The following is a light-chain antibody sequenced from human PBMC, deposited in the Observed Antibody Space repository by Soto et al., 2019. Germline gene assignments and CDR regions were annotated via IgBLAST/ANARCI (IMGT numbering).Light chain of an antibody. CDR2: DVS. CDR1: SSDVGGYNY. V-gene: IGLV2-14*03. J-gene: IGLJ1*01. Sequence: QSALTQPASVSGSPGQASAISCTVTSSDVGGYNYVSCYRQHPGKAPKLMIYDVSNRPTGVSDRFSGSKSGNTASLTISGLQSEDAADYYCTSFTNIHTYVFGTGTKVT. CDR3: TSFTNIHTYV.